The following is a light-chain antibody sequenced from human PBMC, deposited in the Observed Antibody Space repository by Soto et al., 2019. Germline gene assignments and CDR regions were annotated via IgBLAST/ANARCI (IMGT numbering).Light chain of an antibody. Sequence: IQMTQSPSSLSASVGDRVTFICRASQDIRSELSWFQQKPGRPPKLLIYGASILQSGVPSRFSGSGSGTDFTLTIDSLQSEDFATYYCLQDDNYPRTFGPGTKVEVK. CDR2: GAS. J-gene: IGKJ3*01. CDR1: QDIRSE. CDR3: LQDDNYPRT. V-gene: IGKV1-6*01.